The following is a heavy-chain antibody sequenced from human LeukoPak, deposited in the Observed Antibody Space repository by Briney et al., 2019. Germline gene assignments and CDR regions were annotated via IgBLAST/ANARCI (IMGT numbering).Heavy chain of an antibody. Sequence: APVKVSCKASGYTFTGYYMHWGRQAPGQGVEWMGWINPNSGGTNSAQKFQGRVTMTRDTSISTAYMELSRLRSDDTAVYYCARVETVTDFDYWGQGTLVTVSS. V-gene: IGHV1-2*02. J-gene: IGHJ4*02. CDR3: ARVETVTDFDY. CDR2: INPNSGGT. D-gene: IGHD4-17*01. CDR1: GYTFTGYY.